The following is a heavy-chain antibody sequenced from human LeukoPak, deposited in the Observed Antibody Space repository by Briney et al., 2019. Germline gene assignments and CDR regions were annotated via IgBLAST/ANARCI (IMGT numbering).Heavy chain of an antibody. D-gene: IGHD3-10*01. Sequence: ASVKVSCKASGCTFSSCAISWVRQAPGQGLEWMGGIIPIFGTANYAQKFQGRVTITTDESTSTAYMELSSLRSDDTAVYYCARSITMVRGVIAAIDYWGQGTLVTVSS. CDR1: GCTFSSCA. CDR3: ARSITMVRGVIAAIDY. CDR2: IIPIFGTA. V-gene: IGHV1-69*05. J-gene: IGHJ4*02.